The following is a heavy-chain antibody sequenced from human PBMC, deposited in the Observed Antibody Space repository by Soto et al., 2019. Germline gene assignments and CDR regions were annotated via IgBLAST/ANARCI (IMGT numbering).Heavy chain of an antibody. CDR2: MNPNSGNT. V-gene: IGHV1-8*01. CDR1: GYTFTSYD. Sequence: ASVKVSCKASGYTFTSYDINWVRQATGQGLEWMGWMNPNSGNTGYAQKFQGRVTMTRNTSISTAYMELSSLRSEDTAVYYCARGYVESSSSYYYYYYMDVWGKGTTVTVSS. J-gene: IGHJ6*03. D-gene: IGHD6-6*01. CDR3: ARGYVESSSSYYYYYYMDV.